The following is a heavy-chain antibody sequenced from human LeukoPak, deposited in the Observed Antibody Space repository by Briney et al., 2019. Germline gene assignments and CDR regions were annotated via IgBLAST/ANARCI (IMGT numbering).Heavy chain of an antibody. CDR1: GGSINSYY. CDR3: ASSHMLQYCSRTNCGREFDT. CDR2: IYYTGST. V-gene: IGHV4-59*01. J-gene: IGHJ5*02. Sequence: SSETLSLTCTVSGGSINSYYWGWIRQPPGKGLEWIGYIYYTGSTKYNPSLRSRVTIAVDTAKKQFSLRLRSVTSADTAVYYCASSHMLQYCSRTNCGREFDTWGQGTLVTVSS. D-gene: IGHD2-2*01.